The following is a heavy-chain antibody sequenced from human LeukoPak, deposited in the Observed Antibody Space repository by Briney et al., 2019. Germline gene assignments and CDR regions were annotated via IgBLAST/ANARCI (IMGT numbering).Heavy chain of an antibody. CDR1: GGTFSSYA. V-gene: IGHV1-69*04. Sequence: GASVKVSCKASGGTFSSYAISWVRQAPGQGLEWMGRIIPILGIANYAQKFQGRVTITADKSTSTAYMELSSLRSEDTAVYYCASVKVRSRFLEYVRRGDYGMDVWGQGTTVTVSS. J-gene: IGHJ6*02. CDR2: IIPILGIA. CDR3: ASVKVRSRFLEYVRRGDYGMDV. D-gene: IGHD3-3*01.